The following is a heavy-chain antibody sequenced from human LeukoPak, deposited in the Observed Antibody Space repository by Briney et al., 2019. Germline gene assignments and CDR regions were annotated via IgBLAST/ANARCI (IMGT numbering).Heavy chain of an antibody. Sequence: ASVKVSCKASGYTFTGYYMHWVRQAPGQGLEWMGWINPNSGGTNYAQKFQGGVTMTRDTSISTAYMELSRLRSDDTAVYYCARGGARESVFGVANIDYWGQGPWSPSPQ. V-gene: IGHV1-2*02. J-gene: IGHJ4*02. D-gene: IGHD3-3*01. CDR2: INPNSGGT. CDR1: GYTFTGYY. CDR3: ARGGARESVFGVANIDY.